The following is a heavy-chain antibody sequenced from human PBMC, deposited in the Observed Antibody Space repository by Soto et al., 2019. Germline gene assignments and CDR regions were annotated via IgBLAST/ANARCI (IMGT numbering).Heavy chain of an antibody. CDR2: ISAYNGNT. CDR1: GYTFTSYG. D-gene: IGHD2-2*02. Sequence: ASVKVSCKASGYTFTSYGISWVRQAPGQGLEWMGWISAYNGNTNYAQKLQGRVTMTTDTSTSTAYMELRSLRSDDTAVYYCARDPLVVVIPAAIGRDYYYGMDVWGQGTTVTVSS. CDR3: ARDPLVVVIPAAIGRDYYYGMDV. V-gene: IGHV1-18*04. J-gene: IGHJ6*02.